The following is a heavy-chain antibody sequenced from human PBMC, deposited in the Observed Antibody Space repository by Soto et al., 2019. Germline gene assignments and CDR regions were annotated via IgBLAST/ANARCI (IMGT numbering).Heavy chain of an antibody. Sequence: LRLSCAASGFTFSSYAMSWVRQAPGKGLEWVSAISGSGGSTYYADSVKGRFTISRDNSKNTLYLQMNSLRAEDTAVYYCAKEDRSYYDFWSAPPDAFDIWGQGTMVTV. CDR2: ISGSGGST. J-gene: IGHJ3*02. D-gene: IGHD3-3*01. V-gene: IGHV3-23*01. CDR1: GFTFSSYA. CDR3: AKEDRSYYDFWSAPPDAFDI.